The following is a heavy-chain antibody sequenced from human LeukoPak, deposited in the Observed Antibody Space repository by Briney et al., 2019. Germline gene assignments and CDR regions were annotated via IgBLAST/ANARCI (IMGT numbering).Heavy chain of an antibody. V-gene: IGHV3-23*01. J-gene: IGHJ4*02. D-gene: IGHD1-26*01. CDR3: AKDRDGGTTTTAKGFDY. CDR1: GFIFSNYG. Sequence: GGSLRLSCAASGFIFSNYGMSWVRQAPGKGLEWVSGISTSGGRTYYADSVKGRFTISRDNSKSTLYLQMNSLRAEDSAIFYCAKDRDGGTTTTAKGFDYWAQGTLVTVSS. CDR2: ISTSGGRT.